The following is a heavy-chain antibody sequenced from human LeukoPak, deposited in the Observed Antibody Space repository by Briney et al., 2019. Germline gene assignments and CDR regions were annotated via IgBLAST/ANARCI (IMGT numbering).Heavy chain of an antibody. V-gene: IGHV3-11*01. CDR2: ISSGATTK. D-gene: IGHD2-8*01. CDR3: ARAPPDYCSNGVCNYYFDY. J-gene: IGHJ4*02. Sequence: GSLRLSCAASGFTFSDYYMNWIRQAPGKGLEWVSYISSGATTKYYADSVKGRFTISRDNAKNSLYLQMNSLRAEDTAVYYCARAPPDYCSNGVCNYYFDYWGQGSLVTVST. CDR1: GFTFSDYY.